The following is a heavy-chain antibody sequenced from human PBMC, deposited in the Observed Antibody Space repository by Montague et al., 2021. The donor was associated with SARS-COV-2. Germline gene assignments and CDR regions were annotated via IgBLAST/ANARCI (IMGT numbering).Heavy chain of an antibody. CDR3: ARGLSGSYSGGWVPVDLFDFYNYMDF. CDR1: GGSFSGYY. V-gene: IGHV4-34*01. CDR2: INHSGST. D-gene: IGHD6-25*01. Sequence: SETLSLTCAVYGGSFSGYYWTWIRQPPGKGLEWIGEINHSGSTTYSPSLKSRVTISVDTSKSQFSLRLSSVTAADTAIYYCARGLSGSYSGGWVPVDLFDFYNYMDFWDTGTMVTVSS. J-gene: IGHJ6*03.